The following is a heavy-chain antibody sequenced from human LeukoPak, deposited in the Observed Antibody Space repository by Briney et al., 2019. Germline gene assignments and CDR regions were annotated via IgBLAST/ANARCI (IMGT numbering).Heavy chain of an antibody. Sequence: GGSLRLSCAASGFTFSNFAMSWVRQAPGKGLEWVSSISSGGAYTYYADSVKGRFTISRDNSKNTLYLQMNSLRADDTAIYYCAKDTSMVIDYWGQGTLVTVSS. CDR2: ISSGGAYT. D-gene: IGHD5-18*01. J-gene: IGHJ4*02. CDR1: GFTFSNFA. CDR3: AKDTSMVIDY. V-gene: IGHV3-23*01.